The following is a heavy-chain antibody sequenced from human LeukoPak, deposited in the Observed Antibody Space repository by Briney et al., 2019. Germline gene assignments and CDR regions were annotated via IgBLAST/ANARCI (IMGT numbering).Heavy chain of an antibody. Sequence: SESLSLTCTVSGGSISSSSYYWGWIRQPPGKGLEWIGIIYYSGSTYYNPSLKSRLTISVDTSKNQFSLKLSSVTATDTAVYYCARRGYCSSTSCYEYWFDPWGQGTLVTDSS. CDR3: ARRGYCSSTSCYEYWFDP. CDR1: GGSISSSSYY. J-gene: IGHJ5*02. CDR2: IYYSGST. D-gene: IGHD2-2*01. V-gene: IGHV4-39*01.